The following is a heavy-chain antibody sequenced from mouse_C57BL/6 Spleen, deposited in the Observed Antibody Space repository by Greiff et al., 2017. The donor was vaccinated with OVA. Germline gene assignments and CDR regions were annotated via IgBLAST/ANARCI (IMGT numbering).Heavy chain of an antibody. V-gene: IGHV5-16*01. CDR1: GFTFSDYY. CDR3: ARDGYAYWYFDV. J-gene: IGHJ1*03. CDR2: INYDGSST. D-gene: IGHD1-2*01. Sequence: EVHLVESEGGLVQPGSSMKLSCTASGFTFSDYYMAWVRQVPEKGLEWVANINYDGSSTYYLDSLKSRFIISRDNAKNILYLQMSSLKSEDTATYYCARDGYAYWYFDVWGTGTTVTVSS.